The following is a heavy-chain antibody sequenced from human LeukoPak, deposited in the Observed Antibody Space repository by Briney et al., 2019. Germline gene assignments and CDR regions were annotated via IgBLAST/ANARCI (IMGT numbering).Heavy chain of an antibody. CDR3: ARDSRQYYYDSSGYYKGGFDY. CDR2: INPNSGGT. Sequence: AASVKVSCKASGYTFTGYYMHWVRQAPGQGLEWMGWINPNSGGTNYAQKFQGRVTMTRDTSISTAYMELSRLRSDDTAVYCCARDSRQYYYDSSGYYKGGFDYWGQGTLVTVSS. V-gene: IGHV1-2*02. J-gene: IGHJ4*02. D-gene: IGHD3-22*01. CDR1: GYTFTGYY.